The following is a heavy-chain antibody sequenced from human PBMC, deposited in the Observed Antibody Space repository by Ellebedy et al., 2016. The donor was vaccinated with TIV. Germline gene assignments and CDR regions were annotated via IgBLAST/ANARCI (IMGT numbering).Heavy chain of an antibody. Sequence: GESLKISCAVSGFIVSDNYMSWVRQAPGKGLEWVAVISYDGSNKYYADSVKGRFTISRDNSKNTLYLQMNSLRAEDTAVYYCARGEDEQLAYCFDYWGQGTLVTVSS. V-gene: IGHV3-30-3*01. CDR2: ISYDGSNK. J-gene: IGHJ4*02. D-gene: IGHD6-6*01. CDR1: GFIVSDNY. CDR3: ARGEDEQLAYCFDY.